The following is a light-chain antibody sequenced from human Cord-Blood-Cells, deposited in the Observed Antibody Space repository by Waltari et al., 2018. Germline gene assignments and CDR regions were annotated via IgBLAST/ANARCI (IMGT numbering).Light chain of an antibody. V-gene: IGLV2-14*01. CDR3: SSYTSSRTYV. CDR1: SSDGGGYNY. J-gene: IGLJ1*01. Sequence: ALPQPASVSGPPGQSITISCIRISSDGGGYNYVSWYQQHPGKAPKLMIYDVSNRPSGVSNRCSGSKSGNTASLTISGLQAEDEADYYCSSYTSSRTYVFGTGTKVTVL. CDR2: DVS.